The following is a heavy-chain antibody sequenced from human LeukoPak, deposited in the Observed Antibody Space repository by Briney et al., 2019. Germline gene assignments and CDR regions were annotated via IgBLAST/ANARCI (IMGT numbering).Heavy chain of an antibody. Sequence: GGSLRLSCAASGFTFSSYWMHWARQAPGKGLVWVSRINSDGSSTSYADSVKGRFTISRDNAKNTLYLQMSSLRAEDTAVYYCARDRDGYSGYGHFDYWGQGTLVTVSS. CDR3: ARDRDGYSGYGHFDY. D-gene: IGHD5-12*01. V-gene: IGHV3-74*01. J-gene: IGHJ4*02. CDR2: INSDGSST. CDR1: GFTFSSYW.